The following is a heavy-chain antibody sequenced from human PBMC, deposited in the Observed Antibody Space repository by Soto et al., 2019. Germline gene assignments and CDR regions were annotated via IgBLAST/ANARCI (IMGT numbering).Heavy chain of an antibody. Sequence: EVQLVESGGGLVQPGGSLRLSCAASGFTFSSYSMNWVRQAPGKGLEWVSYISSSSSTIYYADSVKGRFTISRDNAKNSLYLQMNSLRAEDTAVYYCASAPGSGYYYYYMDVWGKGTTVTVSS. V-gene: IGHV3-48*01. CDR3: ASAPGSGYYYYYMDV. J-gene: IGHJ6*03. CDR2: ISSSSSTI. CDR1: GFTFSSYS.